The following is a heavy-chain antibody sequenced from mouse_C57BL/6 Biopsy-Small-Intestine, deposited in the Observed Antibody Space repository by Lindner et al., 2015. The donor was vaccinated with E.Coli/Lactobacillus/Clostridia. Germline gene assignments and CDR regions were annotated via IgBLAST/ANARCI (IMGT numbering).Heavy chain of an antibody. CDR1: GYTFTEYT. D-gene: IGHD1-1*01. CDR2: FYPGSGSI. J-gene: IGHJ4*01. Sequence: VQLQESGAELVKPGASVKLSCKASGYTFTEYTIHWAKQRSGQGLEWIGWFYPGSGSIKYNEKFKDKATLTADKSSSTVYMELSRLTSEDSAVYFCARHEVDYYGYYYAVDYWGQGTSVTVSS. V-gene: IGHV1-62-2*01. CDR3: ARHEVDYYGYYYAVDY.